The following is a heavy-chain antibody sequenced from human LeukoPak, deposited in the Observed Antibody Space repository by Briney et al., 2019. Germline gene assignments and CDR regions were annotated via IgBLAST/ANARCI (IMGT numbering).Heavy chain of an antibody. D-gene: IGHD6-19*01. J-gene: IGHJ4*02. V-gene: IGHV3-30*02. CDR2: IQFDGITE. Sequence: PGGSLRLSCGASGFTLIDYNMHWVRQAPGKGLEYVAFIQFDGITEYYTDSVKGRFTMSRDKSKNTLYLQMNSLRGGDTAVYYCARGAAVALELWGQGTLVTVSS. CDR1: GFTLIDYN. CDR3: ARGAAVALEL.